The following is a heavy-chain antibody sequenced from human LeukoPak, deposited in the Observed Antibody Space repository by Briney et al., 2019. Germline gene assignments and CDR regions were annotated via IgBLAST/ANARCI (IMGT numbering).Heavy chain of an antibody. D-gene: IGHD5-18*01. Sequence: SETLSLTCTVSGGSISSYYWSWIRQPPGKGLEWIGYIYFSGSTNYNPSLKSRVTISVDTSKNQFSLKLSAVTAADTAVYYCARGGYSYAWVDYWGRGTLVTVSS. V-gene: IGHV4-59*01. CDR3: ARGGYSYAWVDY. CDR1: GGSISSYY. CDR2: IYFSGST. J-gene: IGHJ4*02.